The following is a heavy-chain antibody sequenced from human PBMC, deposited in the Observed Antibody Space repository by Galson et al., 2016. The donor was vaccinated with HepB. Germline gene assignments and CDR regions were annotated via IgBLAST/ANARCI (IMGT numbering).Heavy chain of an antibody. Sequence: QSGAEVKKPGESLRISCKGSGYSFTSYYITWVRQKPGKGLEWMGRFDPSDSYTKYSPSLQGHVTFSVDKSVNAAYLQWDSLKASDTGMYFGATHRLPVADIGLDWWIDRWGQGTLVIVSS. CDR1: GYSFTSYY. J-gene: IGHJ1*01. CDR2: FDPSDSYT. CDR3: ATHRLPVADIGLDWWIDR. V-gene: IGHV5-10-1*01. D-gene: IGHD6-19*01.